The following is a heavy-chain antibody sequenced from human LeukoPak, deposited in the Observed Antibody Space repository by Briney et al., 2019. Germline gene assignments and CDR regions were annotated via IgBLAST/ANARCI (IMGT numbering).Heavy chain of an antibody. CDR3: ASWVVAAPPDAFDI. D-gene: IGHD2-15*01. V-gene: IGHV4-4*07. CDR2: IYTSGST. J-gene: IGHJ3*02. CDR1: GGSISSYY. Sequence: SETLSLTCIVSGGSISSYYWSWIRQPAGKGLEWIGRIYTSGSTNYNPSLKSRVTMSVDTSKNQFSLKLSSVTAADTAVYYCASWVVAAPPDAFDIWGQGTMVTVSS.